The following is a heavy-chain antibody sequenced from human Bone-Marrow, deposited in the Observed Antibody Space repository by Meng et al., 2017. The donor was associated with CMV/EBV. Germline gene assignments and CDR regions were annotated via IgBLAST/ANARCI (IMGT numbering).Heavy chain of an antibody. D-gene: IGHD3-22*01. CDR2: IYYSGST. V-gene: IGHV4-59*01. J-gene: IGHJ4*02. CDR3: ARAPTYYYDSSGYQLVFYFDY. CDR1: GGSISSYY. Sequence: SETLSLTCTVSGGSISSYYWSWIRQPPGKGLEWIGYIYYSGSTNYNPSLQSRVTISVDTSMNQFSLKLSSVTAADTAIYYCARAPTYYYDSSGYQLVFYFDYWGQGTLVTVSS.